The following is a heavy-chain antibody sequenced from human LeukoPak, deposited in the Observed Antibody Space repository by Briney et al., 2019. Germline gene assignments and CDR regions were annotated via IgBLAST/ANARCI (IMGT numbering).Heavy chain of an antibody. Sequence: SETLSLTCTVSGGSISSYYWSWIRQPPGKGLEWIGYIYYSGSTNYNPSLKSRVTISVDTSKNQFSLKLSSVTAADTAVYYCARENDYGDWRWYFDLWGRGTLVTVSS. CDR1: GGSISSYY. D-gene: IGHD4-17*01. J-gene: IGHJ2*01. V-gene: IGHV4-59*01. CDR3: ARENDYGDWRWYFDL. CDR2: IYYSGST.